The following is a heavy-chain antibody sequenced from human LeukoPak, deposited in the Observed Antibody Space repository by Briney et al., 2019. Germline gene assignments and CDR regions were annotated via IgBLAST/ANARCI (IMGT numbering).Heavy chain of an antibody. D-gene: IGHD2-21*02. CDR3: AKRNQVYCGGDCAVDY. V-gene: IGHV3-23*01. CDR2: ISGSGGST. J-gene: IGHJ4*02. CDR1: GFTFSSYA. Sequence: GGSLRLSCAASGFTFSSYAMSWVRQAPGEGLEWVSAISGSGGSTYYADSVKGRFTISRDNSKNTLYLQMNSLRAEDTAVYYCAKRNQVYCGGDCAVDYWGQGTLVTVSS.